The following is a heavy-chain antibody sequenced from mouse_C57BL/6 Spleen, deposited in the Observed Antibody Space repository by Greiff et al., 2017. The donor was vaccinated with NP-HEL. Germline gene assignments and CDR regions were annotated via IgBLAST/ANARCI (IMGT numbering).Heavy chain of an antibody. Sequence: VQLQQSGPVLVKPGASVKMSCKASGYTFTDYYMNWVKQSHGKSLEWIGVINPYNGGTSYNQKFKGKATLTVDKSSSTAYMELNSLTSEDSAVYYCARWPRLTTVVERIMDYWGQGTSVTVSS. D-gene: IGHD1-1*01. J-gene: IGHJ4*01. V-gene: IGHV1-19*01. CDR2: INPYNGGT. CDR3: ARWPRLTTVVERIMDY. CDR1: GYTFTDYY.